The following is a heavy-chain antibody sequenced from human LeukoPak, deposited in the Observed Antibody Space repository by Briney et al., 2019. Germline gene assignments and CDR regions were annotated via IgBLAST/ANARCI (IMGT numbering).Heavy chain of an antibody. CDR2: IYHSGST. CDR3: ARDPHDSSGFDY. V-gene: IGHV4-30-2*01. D-gene: IGHD3-22*01. Sequence: SETLSLTCTVSGGSISSGGYYWSWIRQPPGKGLEWIGYIYHSGSTYYNPSLKSRVTISVDRSKNQFSLKLSSVTAADTAVYYCARDPHDSSGFDYWGQGTLVTVSS. CDR1: GGSISSGGYY. J-gene: IGHJ4*02.